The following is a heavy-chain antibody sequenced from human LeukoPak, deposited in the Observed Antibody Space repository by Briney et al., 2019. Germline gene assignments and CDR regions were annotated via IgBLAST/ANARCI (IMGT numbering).Heavy chain of an antibody. CDR1: GFTFSSYW. CDR3: ARAPVGCSGGSCYSAYFDY. J-gene: IGHJ4*02. Sequence: PGGSLRLSCAASGFTFSSYWMSWVRQAPGKGLEWVANIKQDGSEKYYVDSVKGRFTISRDNAKNSLYLQMNSQRAEDTAVYYCARAPVGCSGGSCYSAYFDYWGQGTLVTVSS. V-gene: IGHV3-7*03. CDR2: IKQDGSEK. D-gene: IGHD2-15*01.